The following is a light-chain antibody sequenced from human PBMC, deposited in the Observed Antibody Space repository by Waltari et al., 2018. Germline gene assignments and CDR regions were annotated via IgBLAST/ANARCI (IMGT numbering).Light chain of an antibody. J-gene: IGKJ1*01. Sequence: DIVLTQSPDSLAVSLGERATINCTSSQSLLNSSVNNNCLAWYQQKAGQPPKLLIYWASTREPGVPDQFSGSGSGTDFTLTISSLQPEDFATYYCQQFNSYPRTFGQGTKVEIK. CDR3: QQFNSYPRT. CDR2: WAS. V-gene: IGKV4-1*01. CDR1: QSLLNSSVNNNC.